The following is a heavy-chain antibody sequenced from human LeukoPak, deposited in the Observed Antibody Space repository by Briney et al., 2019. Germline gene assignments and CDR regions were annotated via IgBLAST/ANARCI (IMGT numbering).Heavy chain of an antibody. V-gene: IGHV4-59*08. J-gene: IGHJ5*02. CDR1: GGSISSYY. D-gene: IGHD4-17*01. CDR2: IYYSGST. CDR3: ARLFTVTTFNWFDP. Sequence: SSETLSLTCTVSGGSISSYYWSWIRQPPGKGLEWIGYIYYSGSTNYNPSLKSRVTISVDTSKNQFSLKLSSVTAADTAVYYCARLFTVTTFNWFDPWGQGTLVTVSS.